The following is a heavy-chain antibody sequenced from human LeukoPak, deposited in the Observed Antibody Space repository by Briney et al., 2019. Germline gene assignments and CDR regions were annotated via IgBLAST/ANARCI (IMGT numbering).Heavy chain of an antibody. CDR2: ISSSGSTI. J-gene: IGHJ4*02. CDR3: ARENIWFGELSFDY. V-gene: IGHV3-48*04. D-gene: IGHD3-10*01. Sequence: GGSLRLSCAASGFTFSSYGMSWVRQAPGKGLEWVSYISSSGSTIYYADSVKGRFTISRDNAKNSLYLQMNGLRAEDTAVYYCARENIWFGELSFDYWGQGTLVTVSS. CDR1: GFTFSSYG.